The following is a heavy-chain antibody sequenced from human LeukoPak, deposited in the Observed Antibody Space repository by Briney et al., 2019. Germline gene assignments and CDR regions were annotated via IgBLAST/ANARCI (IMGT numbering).Heavy chain of an antibody. Sequence: PGGPLTLSCAPSGLTFSRHWMIWVRQAPGGGLEWVANIKQDGSDKYYVDSVKGRFTISRDNAKTSLYLQMNSLRAEDTAVYYCAIYCSGGSCFRNWGQGTLVTVSS. CDR3: AIYCSGGSCFRN. CDR1: GLTFSRHW. D-gene: IGHD2-15*01. J-gene: IGHJ4*02. V-gene: IGHV3-7*05. CDR2: IKQDGSDK.